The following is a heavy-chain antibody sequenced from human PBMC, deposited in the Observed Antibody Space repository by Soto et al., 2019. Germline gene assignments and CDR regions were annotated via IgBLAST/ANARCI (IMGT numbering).Heavy chain of an antibody. D-gene: IGHD3-22*01. CDR1: GFTFSSYA. CDR2: ISYDGSNK. Sequence: GGSLRLSCAASGFTFSSYAMHWVRQAPGKGLEWVAVISYDGSNKYYADSVKGRFTISRDNSKNTLYLQMNSLRAEDTAVYYCARGMIVVVIKPPYYYYGMDVWGQGTTVTVSS. J-gene: IGHJ6*02. V-gene: IGHV3-30-3*01. CDR3: ARGMIVVVIKPPYYYYGMDV.